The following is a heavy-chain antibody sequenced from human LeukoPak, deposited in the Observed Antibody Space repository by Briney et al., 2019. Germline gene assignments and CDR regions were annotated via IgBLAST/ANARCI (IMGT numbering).Heavy chain of an antibody. Sequence: GGSLRLSCAASGFTFSSYAMSWVRQAPGKGLEWVSVIYSGGSTYYADSVKGRFTISRDNSKNTLYLQMNSLRAEDTAVYYCARDRSSGYYWFDYWGQGTLVTVSS. D-gene: IGHD3-22*01. CDR1: GFTFSSYA. CDR3: ARDRSSGYYWFDY. V-gene: IGHV3-53*05. J-gene: IGHJ4*02. CDR2: IYSGGST.